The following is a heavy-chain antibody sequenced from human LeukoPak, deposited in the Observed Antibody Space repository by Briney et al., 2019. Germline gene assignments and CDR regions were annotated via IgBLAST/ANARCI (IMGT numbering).Heavy chain of an antibody. CDR3: ARGFIESTYGSGELFDY. Sequence: SETLSLTCAVSGGSISSNSYYWGWIRQPPGKGLEWIGSIYYSGSTYYNPSLKSRVTISVDTSKNQFSLKLSSVTAADTAVYYCARGFIESTYGSGELFDYWGQGTLVTVSS. J-gene: IGHJ4*02. CDR1: GGSISSNSYY. CDR2: IYYSGST. V-gene: IGHV4-39*07. D-gene: IGHD3-10*01.